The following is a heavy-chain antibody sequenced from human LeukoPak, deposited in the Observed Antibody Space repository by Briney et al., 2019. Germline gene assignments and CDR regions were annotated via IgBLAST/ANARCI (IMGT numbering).Heavy chain of an antibody. CDR1: GFTFSSFW. D-gene: IGHD1-1*01. J-gene: IGHJ4*02. Sequence: AGGSLRLSCVASGFTFSSFWMSWVRQAPGKGLEFVANIDQDGSVRNYVDSVKGRFIISRDNAKNSLYLQMDSLRAEDTAVYYCARNRGTSDWGQGTRVTVSS. CDR3: ARNRGTSD. V-gene: IGHV3-7*01. CDR2: IDQDGSVR.